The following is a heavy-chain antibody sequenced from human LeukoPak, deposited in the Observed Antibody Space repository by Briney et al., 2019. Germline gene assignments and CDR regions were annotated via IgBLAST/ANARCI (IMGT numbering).Heavy chain of an antibody. D-gene: IGHD6-6*01. Sequence: GASVKVSCTASGYTFSDYYIHWLRQAPGQGLEWMGWINPKSGGTNYAQKFQGRVTMTRDTSISTAYMELSRLRSDDTAVYYCARDSPLEYSSSSYPADYWGQGTLVTVSS. J-gene: IGHJ4*02. CDR1: GYTFSDYY. CDR2: INPKSGGT. V-gene: IGHV1-2*02. CDR3: ARDSPLEYSSSSYPADY.